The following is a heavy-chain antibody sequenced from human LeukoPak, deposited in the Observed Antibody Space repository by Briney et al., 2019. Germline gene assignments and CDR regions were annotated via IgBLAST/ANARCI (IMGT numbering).Heavy chain of an antibody. D-gene: IGHD1-26*01. V-gene: IGHV3-23*01. CDR3: ARSSRRVGASTAYYYYFYMDV. Sequence: GGSLRLSCVSSVFTFSSYAMSWVRQAPGKGLEWVSSISTSGGTTYSADSVKGRFTISRDNSKTTLHLQINSLRAEDTAVFYCARSSRRVGASTAYYYYFYMDVWGQGTTVTVSS. CDR1: VFTFSSYA. J-gene: IGHJ6*03. CDR2: ISTSGGTT.